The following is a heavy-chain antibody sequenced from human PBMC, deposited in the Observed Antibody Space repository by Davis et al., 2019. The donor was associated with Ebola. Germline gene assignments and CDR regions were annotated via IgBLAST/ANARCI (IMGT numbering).Heavy chain of an antibody. D-gene: IGHD4-17*01. J-gene: IGHJ4*02. V-gene: IGHV1-69*05. CDR3: ALEPDMTTVIPNFDY. Sequence: SVKVSCKASGGTFSSYAISWVRQAPGQGLEWMGGIIPIFGTANYAQKFQGRVTITRDTSASTAYMELSSLRSEDTAVYYCALEPDMTTVIPNFDYWGQGTLVTVSS. CDR1: GGTFSSYA. CDR2: IIPIFGTA.